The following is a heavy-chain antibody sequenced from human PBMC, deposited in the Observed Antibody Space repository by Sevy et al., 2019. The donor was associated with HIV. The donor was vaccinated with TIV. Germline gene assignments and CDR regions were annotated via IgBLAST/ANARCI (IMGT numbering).Heavy chain of an antibody. Sequence: GGSLRLSCAASGFTFSKYWMGWVRQAPGKGLEWVANIKQDAGQKYYMDSVKGRLTISRDNAKNSLYLQMNSLRAEDTAVYFCARDDGNYYFHYWGQGTLVTVSS. CDR2: IKQDAGQK. V-gene: IGHV3-7*01. D-gene: IGHD1-7*01. CDR3: ARDDGNYYFHY. J-gene: IGHJ4*02. CDR1: GFTFSKYW.